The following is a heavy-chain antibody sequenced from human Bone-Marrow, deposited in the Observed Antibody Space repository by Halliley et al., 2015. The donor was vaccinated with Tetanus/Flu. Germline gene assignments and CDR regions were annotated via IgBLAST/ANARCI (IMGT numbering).Heavy chain of an antibody. Sequence: TLSLTCTVSGVSITNGDFSWTWIRQTPGKGLEWVGYIYHSGTTYYNPSLKSRVSMSIDWSKNQFSLKLTSVSAADTAVYHCARVDIATRYFDLWGRGTLVSVSS. CDR2: IYHSGTT. CDR3: ARVDIATRYFDL. CDR1: GVSITNGDFS. D-gene: IGHD2-21*01. V-gene: IGHV4-30-2*01. J-gene: IGHJ2*01.